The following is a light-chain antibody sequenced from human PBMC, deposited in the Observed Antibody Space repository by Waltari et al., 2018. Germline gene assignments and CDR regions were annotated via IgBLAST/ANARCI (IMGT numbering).Light chain of an antibody. J-gene: IGLJ1*01. CDR3: NSYTSSYTYV. CDR1: SSDVGGSHF. CDR2: GVS. Sequence: SALTQPASASGSPGQSTIISCTGTSSDVGGSHFVSWYQQHPGKPPTLIIYGVSNRPSGVSSRFSCAKSGNTASLTISGLQAEDEADYYCNSYTSSYTYVFGTGTKVTVL. V-gene: IGLV2-14*03.